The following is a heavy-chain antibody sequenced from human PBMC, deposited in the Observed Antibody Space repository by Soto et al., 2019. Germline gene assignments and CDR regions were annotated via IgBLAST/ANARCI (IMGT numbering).Heavy chain of an antibody. V-gene: IGHV3-15*07. CDR1: GFTFSNAW. J-gene: IGHJ4*02. Sequence: EVQLVESGGGLVKPGGSLRLSCAASGFTFSNAWMNWVRQAPGKGLEWVGRIKSKTDGGTTDYAAPVKGRFTISRDESKNTLYLQMNSLKTEDTAVYYCTTDRVWFGELDYWGQGTLVTVSS. D-gene: IGHD3-10*01. CDR2: IKSKTDGGTT. CDR3: TTDRVWFGELDY.